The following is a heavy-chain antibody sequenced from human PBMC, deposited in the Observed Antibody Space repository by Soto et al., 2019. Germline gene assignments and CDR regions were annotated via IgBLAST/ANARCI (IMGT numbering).Heavy chain of an antibody. CDR3: TRGKWKHYYDSSGYYNEVYFDY. D-gene: IGHD3-22*01. V-gene: IGHV3-23*01. J-gene: IGHJ4*02. CDR1: GFTFSSYA. Sequence: PGWSLRLSCAASGFTFSSYAMSWVRQAPGKGLEWVSAISGSGGSTYYADAVKGRFTISRDNSKNALYLQMNRLKTEDTAVSYCTRGKWKHYYDSSGYYNEVYFDYWGQGPLVTVSS. CDR2: ISGSGGST.